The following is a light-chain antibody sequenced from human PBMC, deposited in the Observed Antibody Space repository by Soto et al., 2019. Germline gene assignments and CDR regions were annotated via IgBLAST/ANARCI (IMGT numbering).Light chain of an antibody. V-gene: IGLV2-14*01. Sequence: QSALIQPASVSGSAGQSITISCTGTSSDVGGYNYVSWYQQHPGKAPKLMIYEVTNRPSGVSNRFSGSKSGNTASLTTSGLQAEDEADYYCSSYTSRSTLVFGTGTKVTVL. CDR1: SSDVGGYNY. J-gene: IGLJ1*01. CDR3: SSYTSRSTLV. CDR2: EVT.